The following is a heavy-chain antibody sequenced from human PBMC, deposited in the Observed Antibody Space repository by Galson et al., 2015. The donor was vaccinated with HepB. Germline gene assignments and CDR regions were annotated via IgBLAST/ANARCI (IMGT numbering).Heavy chain of an antibody. Sequence: SVKVSCKASGSTFTNDDINWVRQAAGQGLEWMGWMNPSSGNTGFAQKFQDRVTLTRDTSISTAYMELSNPTSEDTAVYYCSRGAGSIDYWGQGTLVPISS. CDR3: SRGAGSIDY. D-gene: IGHD1-14*01. CDR2: MNPSSGNT. CDR1: GSTFTNDD. J-gene: IGHJ4*02. V-gene: IGHV1-8*01.